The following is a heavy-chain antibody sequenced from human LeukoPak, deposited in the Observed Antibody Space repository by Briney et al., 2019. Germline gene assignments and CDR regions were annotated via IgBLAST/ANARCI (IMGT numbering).Heavy chain of an antibody. D-gene: IGHD3-22*01. J-gene: IGHJ5*02. CDR2: IYTSGST. CDR1: GGSISSYY. CDR3: ARQNYYDSSGQNWFDP. Sequence: PSETLSLTCTVSGGSISSYYWSWIRQPAGKGLEWIGRIYTSGSTNYNPSLKSRVIISVDTSKNQFSLNLTSLTAADTAVYSCARQNYYDSSGQNWFDPWGQGTLVTVSS. V-gene: IGHV4-4*07.